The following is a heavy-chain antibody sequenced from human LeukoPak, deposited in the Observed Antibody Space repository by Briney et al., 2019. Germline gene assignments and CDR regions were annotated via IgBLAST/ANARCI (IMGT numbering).Heavy chain of an antibody. J-gene: IGHJ5*02. CDR2: IYYSGST. Sequence: SETLSLTCTVSGGSISSYYWSWIRQPPGKGLEWIGYIYYSGSTNYNPSLKSRVTISVDTSKNQFSLKLSSVTAADTAVYYCARHRPGDGCNSWGQGTLVTVSS. CDR1: GGSISSYY. V-gene: IGHV4-59*08. CDR3: ARHRPGDGCNS. D-gene: IGHD5-24*01.